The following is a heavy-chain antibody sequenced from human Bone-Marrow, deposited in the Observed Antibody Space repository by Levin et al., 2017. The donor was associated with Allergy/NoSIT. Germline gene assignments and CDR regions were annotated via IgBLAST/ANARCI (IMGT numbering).Heavy chain of an antibody. D-gene: IGHD3-22*01. CDR1: GLTSSTYT. CDR2: IIPFFATS. J-gene: IGHJ4*02. V-gene: IGHV1-69*13. Sequence: SVKVSCKASGLTSSTYTISWVRQAPGQGLEWMGQIIPFFATSNNAQRFEGRLTLTADESTSTIYMELSRLTFKDTAVYYCARETGSSGYGQTGNFDYWGQGTLVTVSS. CDR3: ARETGSSGYGQTGNFDY.